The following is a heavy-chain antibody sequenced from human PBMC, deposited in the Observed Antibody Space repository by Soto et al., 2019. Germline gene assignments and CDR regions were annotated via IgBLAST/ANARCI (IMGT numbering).Heavy chain of an antibody. CDR1: GGSIGTYF. CDR2: IYYSGST. CDR3: ARSYGDLPDY. Sequence: QVQLQESGPGLVKPSETLSLNCSVSGGSIGTYFWGWIRQPPGKGLEWIGHIYYSGSTNYNPSLRSRVTISLDTSKNQFSLRLRSVSAADTAVYYCARSYGDLPDYWGQGTLVTVSS. V-gene: IGHV4-59*08. J-gene: IGHJ4*02. D-gene: IGHD4-17*01.